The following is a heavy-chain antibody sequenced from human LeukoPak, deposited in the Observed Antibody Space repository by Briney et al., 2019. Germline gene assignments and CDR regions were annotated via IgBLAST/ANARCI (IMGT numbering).Heavy chain of an antibody. CDR2: INPNSGGP. D-gene: IGHD2-8*01. V-gene: IGHV1-2*02. CDR3: ARGPTNGLDY. J-gene: IGHJ4*02. CDR1: GYTFTVYY. Sequence: ASVKVSCKASGYTFTVYYMHWVRQAPGQGLEWMGWINPNSGGPVYAQKFQGRVTMTRDTSINTVYMELSRLISDDTAFYYCARGPTNGLDYWGQGTLVTVSS.